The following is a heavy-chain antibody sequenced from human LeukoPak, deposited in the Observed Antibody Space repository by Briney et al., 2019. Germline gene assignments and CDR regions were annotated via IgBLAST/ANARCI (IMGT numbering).Heavy chain of an antibody. J-gene: IGHJ4*02. CDR1: GFTFSSYG. CDR2: IRYDGGNK. CDR3: AKLSGSPFDY. Sequence: GGSLRLSCAASGFTFSSYGMHWVRQAPGKGLEWVAFIRYDGGNKYYADSVKGRFTISRDNSKNTLYLQMNSLRAEDTAVYYCAKLSGSPFDYWGQGTLVTVSS. D-gene: IGHD1-26*01. V-gene: IGHV3-30*02.